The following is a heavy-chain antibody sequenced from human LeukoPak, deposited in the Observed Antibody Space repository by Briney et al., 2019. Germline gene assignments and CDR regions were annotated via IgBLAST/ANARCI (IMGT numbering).Heavy chain of an antibody. CDR3: ARHGSGYSSVFDY. J-gene: IGHJ4*02. Sequence: SETLSLTCDVSGGSFSPYLWSWIRQPPGKGLEWIGYLYYTGSTNYNPSLKSRVTISADMSKNQFSLKLRSMTAADTAVYYCARHGSGYSSVFDYWGQGTLVTVSS. V-gene: IGHV4-59*08. CDR1: GGSFSPYL. CDR2: LYYTGST. D-gene: IGHD6-19*01.